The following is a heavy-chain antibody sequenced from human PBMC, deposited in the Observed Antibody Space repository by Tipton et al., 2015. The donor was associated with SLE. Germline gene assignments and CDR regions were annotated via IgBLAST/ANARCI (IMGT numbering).Heavy chain of an antibody. V-gene: IGHV3-7*01. Sequence: SLRLSCAASGFTFGTCAMSWVRQAPGQGLEWVANIKQDGSEKYFVDSVKGRFTISRDNAKNSLYLQMNSLRAEDTAVYYCARDLSGYSYGSYFDFWGQGTLVTVSS. D-gene: IGHD5-18*01. CDR1: GFTFGTCA. CDR3: ARDLSGYSYGSYFDF. J-gene: IGHJ4*02. CDR2: IKQDGSEK.